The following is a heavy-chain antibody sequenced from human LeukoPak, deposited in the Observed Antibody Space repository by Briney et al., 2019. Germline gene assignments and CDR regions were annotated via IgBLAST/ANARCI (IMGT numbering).Heavy chain of an antibody. V-gene: IGHV3-74*01. J-gene: IGHJ6*02. D-gene: IGHD6-19*01. CDR3: ARGLAGAYRIMDV. CDR1: GFTFNTYW. Sequence: GGSLRLSCVASGFTFNTYWIHWVRQGPGKGLVWVSLTCTDGTTTTYADSVNGRFTVSRDNAKNTLYLQMNSLRAEDAAVYYCARGLAGAYRIMDVWGQGTTVTVS. CDR2: TCTDGTTT.